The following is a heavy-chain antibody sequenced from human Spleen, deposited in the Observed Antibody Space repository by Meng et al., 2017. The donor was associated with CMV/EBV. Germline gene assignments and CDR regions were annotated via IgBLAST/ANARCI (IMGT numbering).Heavy chain of an antibody. Sequence: ASVKVSCKASGYIFTGYYFHWVRQAPGQGLEWMGWIHPHRGDTNYAQQFQGRVTLTRDTSINTGYMELTGLNYDDTGIYYCARDHNWGPDYWGQGTLVTVSS. J-gene: IGHJ4*02. V-gene: IGHV1-2*02. CDR3: ARDHNWGPDY. D-gene: IGHD1-1*01. CDR2: IHPHRGDT. CDR1: GYIFTGYY.